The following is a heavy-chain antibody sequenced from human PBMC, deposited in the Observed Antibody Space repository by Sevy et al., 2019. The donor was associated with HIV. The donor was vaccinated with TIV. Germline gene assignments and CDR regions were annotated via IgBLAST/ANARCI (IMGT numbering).Heavy chain of an antibody. Sequence: GGSLRLSCEASGFTVSGNYMAWVRLAPGKGLEWVSLIDSGGSTYYADSVKGRFTISRDNAKNTLYLQMNPMRAEDTTVYFCAGDRYYDASGYYYYYYGMDVWGQGTMVTVSS. V-gene: IGHV3-66*01. CDR1: GFTVSGNY. D-gene: IGHD3-22*01. CDR3: AGDRYYDASGYYYYYYGMDV. J-gene: IGHJ6*02. CDR2: IDSGGST.